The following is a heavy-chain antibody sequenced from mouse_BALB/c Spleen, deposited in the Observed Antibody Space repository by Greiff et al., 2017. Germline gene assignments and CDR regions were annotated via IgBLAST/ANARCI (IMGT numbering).Heavy chain of an antibody. J-gene: IGHJ2*01. CDR3: ASFITTVDY. CDR1: GFNIKDTY. D-gene: IGHD1-1*01. CDR2: IDPANGNT. Sequence: VQLKESGAELVKPGASVKLSCTASGFNIKDTYMHWVKQRPEQGLEWIGRIDPANGNTKYDPKFQGKATITADTSSNTAYLQLSSLTSEDTAVYYCASFITTVDYWGQGTTLTVSS. V-gene: IGHV14-3*02.